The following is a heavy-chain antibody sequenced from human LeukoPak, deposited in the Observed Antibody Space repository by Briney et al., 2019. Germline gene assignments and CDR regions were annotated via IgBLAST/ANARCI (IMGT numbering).Heavy chain of an antibody. J-gene: IGHJ3*02. CDR3: AKDFLWEPGAFDI. CDR1: GFTFDDYT. D-gene: IGHD1-26*01. V-gene: IGHV3-43*01. CDR2: ISWDGGST. Sequence: GGSLRLSCAASGFTFDDYTMHWVRQAPGKGLEWVSLISWDGGSTYYADSVKGRFTISRDNSKNSLYLQMNSLRTEDTALYYCAKDFLWEPGAFDIWRQGTMVTVSS.